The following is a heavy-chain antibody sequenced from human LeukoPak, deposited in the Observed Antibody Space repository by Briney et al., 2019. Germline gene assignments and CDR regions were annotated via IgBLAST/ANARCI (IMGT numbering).Heavy chain of an antibody. CDR3: ARVTMVRGVIRTLDY. Sequence: GASVKVSCKASGYTFTSYGISWVRQAPGQGLEWMGWISAYNGNTNYAQKLRGRVTMTTDTSTSTAYMELRSLRSDDTAVYYCARVTMVRGVIRTLDYWGQGTLVTVSS. V-gene: IGHV1-18*01. D-gene: IGHD3-10*01. CDR2: ISAYNGNT. CDR1: GYTFTSYG. J-gene: IGHJ4*02.